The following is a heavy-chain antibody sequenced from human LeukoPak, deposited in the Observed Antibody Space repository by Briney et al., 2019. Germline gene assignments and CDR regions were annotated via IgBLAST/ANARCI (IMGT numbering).Heavy chain of an antibody. J-gene: IGHJ4*02. CDR1: GGSISSYY. D-gene: IGHD6-19*01. CDR3: ARHSIRDVAGIDY. CDR2: IYYSGST. Sequence: PSETLSLTCTVSGGSISSYYWSWIRQPPGKGLEGIGYIYYSGSTNYNPSLKSRVTISVDTSKNQFSLKLSSVTAADTAVYYCARHSIRDVAGIDYWGQGTLVTVSS. V-gene: IGHV4-59*08.